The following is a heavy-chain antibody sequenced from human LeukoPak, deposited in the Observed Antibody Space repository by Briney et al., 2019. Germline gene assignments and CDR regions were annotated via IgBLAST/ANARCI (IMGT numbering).Heavy chain of an antibody. V-gene: IGHV3-23*01. CDR1: GFTFSSYA. Sequence: PGGSLRLSCAASGFTFSSYAMMWVRLAPGKGLEWVSAITGSSVNTYYADSVKGRFTISRDNSKNTLYLQMNSLRAEDTAVYYCAKTRPLDSSSWSHGDYWGQGTLVTVSS. D-gene: IGHD6-13*01. CDR3: AKTRPLDSSSWSHGDY. CDR2: ITGSSVNT. J-gene: IGHJ4*02.